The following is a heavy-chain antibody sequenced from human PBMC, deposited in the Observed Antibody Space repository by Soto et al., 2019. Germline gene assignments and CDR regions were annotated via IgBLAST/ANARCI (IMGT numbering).Heavy chain of an antibody. CDR2: IYSGGST. V-gene: IGHV3-53*01. J-gene: IGHJ6*02. CDR1: GFTVSSNY. Sequence: GGSLRLSCAASGFTVSSNYMSWVRQAPGKGLEWVSVIYSGGSTYYADSVKGRFTISRDNSKNTLYLQMNSLRAEDTAVYYCQLVQSYYYYGMDVWGQGTTVTVSS. CDR3: QLVQSYYYYGMDV. D-gene: IGHD6-6*01.